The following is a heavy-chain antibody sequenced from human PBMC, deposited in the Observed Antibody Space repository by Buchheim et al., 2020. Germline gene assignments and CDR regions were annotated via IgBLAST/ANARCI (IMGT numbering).Heavy chain of an antibody. CDR3: ARGGYGDYDQPFDY. V-gene: IGHV3-33*01. Sequence: QVQLEESGGGVVQPGRSLRLSCAASGFTFSSYGMHWVRQAPGKGLEWVAVIWYDGSNKYYADSVKGRFTISRDNSKNTLYLQMNNLRAEDTAVYYCARGGYGDYDQPFDYWGQGTL. CDR1: GFTFSSYG. CDR2: IWYDGSNK. J-gene: IGHJ4*02. D-gene: IGHD4-17*01.